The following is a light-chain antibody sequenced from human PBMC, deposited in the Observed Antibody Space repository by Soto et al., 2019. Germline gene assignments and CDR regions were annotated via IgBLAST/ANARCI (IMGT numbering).Light chain of an antibody. CDR2: GAS. CDR1: QSVSSN. J-gene: IGKJ3*01. CDR3: QQYNNWPFT. Sequence: EIVMTQSPATLSVSPGERATLSCRASQSVSSNLAWYQQKPGHAPRLLIYGASTRATGIPARFSGSGSGTEFTLTISSLQSEDFAVYYCQQYNNWPFTFGPVTKVDIK. V-gene: IGKV3-15*01.